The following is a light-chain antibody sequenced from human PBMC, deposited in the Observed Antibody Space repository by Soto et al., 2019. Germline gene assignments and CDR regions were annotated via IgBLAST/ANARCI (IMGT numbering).Light chain of an antibody. CDR1: SSDVGGYNY. CDR3: SSYTSSSTDVV. CDR2: EVS. Sequence: QSALTQPASVSGSPGQSITISCTGTSSDVGGYNYVSWYQQHPGKAPKLMIYEVSSRPSGVSNRFSGSKSGNTASLTISGLQPEDEADDYCSSYTSSSTDVVFGGGTKLTVL. J-gene: IGLJ2*01. V-gene: IGLV2-14*01.